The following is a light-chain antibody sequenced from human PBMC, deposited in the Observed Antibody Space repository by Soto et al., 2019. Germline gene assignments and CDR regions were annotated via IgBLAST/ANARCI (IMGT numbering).Light chain of an antibody. CDR2: DVN. Sequence: QSALTQPRSVSGSPGQSITISCTGTSSDVGGYNYVSWYQHHPGKAPKLMIYDVNRRPSGVPDRFSGSKSGNTASLTISGLQSEDEDDYYCCSYAGSYTFSVIFGGGTKVTVL. CDR3: CSYAGSYTFSVI. V-gene: IGLV2-11*01. CDR1: SSDVGGYNY. J-gene: IGLJ2*01.